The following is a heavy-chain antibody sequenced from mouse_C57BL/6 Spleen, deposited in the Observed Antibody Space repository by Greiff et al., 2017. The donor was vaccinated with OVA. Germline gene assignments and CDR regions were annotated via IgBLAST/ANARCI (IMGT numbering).Heavy chain of an antibody. CDR3: ARGGYYYGSSYDPFDY. J-gene: IGHJ2*01. CDR2: INPNYGTT. D-gene: IGHD1-1*01. V-gene: IGHV1-39*01. Sequence: VHVKQSGPELVKPGASVKISCKASGYSFTDYNMNWVKQSNGKSLEWIGVINPNYGTTSYNQKFKGKATLTVDQSSSTAYMQLNSLTSEDSAVYYCARGGYYYGSSYDPFDYWGQGTTLTVSS. CDR1: GYSFTDYN.